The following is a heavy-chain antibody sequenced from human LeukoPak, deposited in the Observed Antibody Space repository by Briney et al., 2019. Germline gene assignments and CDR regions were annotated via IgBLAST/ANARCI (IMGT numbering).Heavy chain of an antibody. CDR3: ARDRGASTRDPPFGY. D-gene: IGHD2/OR15-2a*01. CDR2: ISSSGSTI. V-gene: IGHV3-11*01. CDR1: GFTFSDYY. J-gene: IGHJ4*02. Sequence: PGGSLRLSCAASGFTFSDYYMSWIRQAPGKGLEWVSYISSSGSTIYYADSVKCRFTISRDNAKNSLYLQMNSLRAEDTAVYYCARDRGASTRDPPFGYWGQGTLVTVSS.